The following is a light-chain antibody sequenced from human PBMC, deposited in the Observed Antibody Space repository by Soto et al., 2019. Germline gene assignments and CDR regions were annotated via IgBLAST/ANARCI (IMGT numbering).Light chain of an antibody. CDR3: SSYTNRNTVV. J-gene: IGLJ3*02. V-gene: IGLV2-14*03. CDR2: DVT. Sequence: QSALTQPASVSGSPGQSITIFCTGTSSDVGGYNYVSWYQQRPGKPPKLMIYDVTNRPSGVSNRVSGSKSGSTASLTISGLQAEGEGDYYCSSYTNRNTVVFGGRTKVTVL. CDR1: SSDVGGYNY.